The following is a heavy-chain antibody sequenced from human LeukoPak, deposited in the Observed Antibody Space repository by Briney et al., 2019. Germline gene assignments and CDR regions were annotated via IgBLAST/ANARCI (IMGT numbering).Heavy chain of an antibody. D-gene: IGHD3-10*01. V-gene: IGHV4-34*01. CDR1: GGSFSGYY. J-gene: IGHJ3*02. Sequence: SETLSLTCAVYGGSFSGYYWSWIRQPPGKGLEWIGEINHSGSTNYSPSLKSRVTISVDTSKNQFSLKLNSVTAADTAVYYCAKSNGYGLVDIWGQGTMITVSS. CDR3: AKSNGYGLVDI. CDR2: INHSGST.